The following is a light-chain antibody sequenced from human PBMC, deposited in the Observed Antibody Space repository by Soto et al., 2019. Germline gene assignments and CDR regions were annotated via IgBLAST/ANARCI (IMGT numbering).Light chain of an antibody. CDR3: QQYYTTPIT. CDR2: WAS. Sequence: DIVMTQSPDSLAVSLGERATINCKSSQSVLYSSNNKNYLTWYQQKPGQPPKLLIYWASTRKSGVPDRISGSGSGTDFTLTISSLQAEDVAVYYCQQYYTTPITFGQGTRLEIK. CDR1: QSVLYSSNNKNY. V-gene: IGKV4-1*01. J-gene: IGKJ5*01.